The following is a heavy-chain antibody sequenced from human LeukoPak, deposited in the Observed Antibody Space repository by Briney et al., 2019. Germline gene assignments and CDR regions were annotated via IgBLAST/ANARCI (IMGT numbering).Heavy chain of an antibody. V-gene: IGHV1-18*01. D-gene: IGHD5-18*01. Sequence: GASXKVSCKASGYTFTSYGISWVRQAPGQGLEWMGWISAYNGNTNYAQKLQGRVTMTTDTSTSTAYMELRSLRSDDTAVYYCARELRGYSYGYSHYFDYWGQGTLVTVSS. CDR3: ARELRGYSYGYSHYFDY. CDR2: ISAYNGNT. CDR1: GYTFTSYG. J-gene: IGHJ4*02.